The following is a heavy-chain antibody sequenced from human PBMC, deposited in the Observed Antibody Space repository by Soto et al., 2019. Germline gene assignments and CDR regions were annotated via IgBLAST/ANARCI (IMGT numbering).Heavy chain of an antibody. D-gene: IGHD3-16*01. CDR2: IKADGSET. CDR3: AKGGHIDF. V-gene: IGHV3-7*03. CDR1: GFSFSTYW. J-gene: IGHJ4*02. Sequence: GGSLRLSCVASGFSFSTYWMSWVRQVPGTGLEWVANIKADGSETHYVDSVRGRFTISRDNAKTSLYLQVNSLRAEDTAVYYCAKGGHIDFCGQGTLVTVSS.